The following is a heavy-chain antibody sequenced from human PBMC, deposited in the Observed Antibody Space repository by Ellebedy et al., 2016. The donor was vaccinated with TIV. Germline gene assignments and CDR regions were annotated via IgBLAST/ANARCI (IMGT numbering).Heavy chain of an antibody. CDR3: AKDRPYYGMDV. CDR1: GFTFSSYG. CDR2: ISYDGSNK. Sequence: GESLKISCAASGFTFSSYGMHWVRQAPGKGLGWVAVISYDGSNKYYADSVKGRFTISRDNSKNTLYLQMNSLRAEDTAAYYCAKDRPYYGMDVWGQGTTVTVSS. J-gene: IGHJ6*02. V-gene: IGHV3-30*18.